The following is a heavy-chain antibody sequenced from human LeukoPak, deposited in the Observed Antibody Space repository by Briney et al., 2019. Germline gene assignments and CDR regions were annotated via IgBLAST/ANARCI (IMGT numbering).Heavy chain of an antibody. V-gene: IGHV3-33*01. CDR2: IWYDGSNK. Sequence: HPGRSLILSCAASGFPFSSYGMHWVRQAPGKGLEWVAVIWYDGSNKYYADSVKGRFTISRDNSKNTLYLQMNSLRAEDTAVYYCARDSTKYSGYDDFDYWGQGTLVTVSS. CDR1: GFPFSSYG. D-gene: IGHD5-12*01. CDR3: ARDSTKYSGYDDFDY. J-gene: IGHJ4*02.